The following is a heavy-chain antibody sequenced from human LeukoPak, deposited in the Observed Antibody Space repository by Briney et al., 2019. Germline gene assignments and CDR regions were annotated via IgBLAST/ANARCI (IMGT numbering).Heavy chain of an antibody. V-gene: IGHV3-21*01. CDR2: IGSNSGFI. J-gene: IGHJ2*01. CDR1: GFTFRNYS. D-gene: IGHD4-17*01. CDR3: ARYYADYDHWYFDL. Sequence: GGSLRLSCAASGFTFRNYSVNWVRQAPGKGLEWVSSIGSNSGFIYYTDSIKGRFSISRDNAKNSLYLQMNSLRAADTAVYYCARYYADYDHWYFDLWGRGTLVTVSS.